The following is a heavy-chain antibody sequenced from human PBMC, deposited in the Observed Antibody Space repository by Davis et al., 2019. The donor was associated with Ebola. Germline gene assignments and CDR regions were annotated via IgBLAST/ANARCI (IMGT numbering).Heavy chain of an antibody. V-gene: IGHV3-9*01. CDR2: ISWNSGSI. J-gene: IGHJ6*04. CDR3: VRDKYYYYNTMDV. CDR1: GFTFDDYA. Sequence: SLKISCAASGFTFDDYAMHWVRQAPGKGLEWVSGISWNSGSIGYADSVKGRFTISRDNAKNSLYLQMNSLRAEDTAVYYCVRDKYYYYNTMDVWGKGTAVTVSS.